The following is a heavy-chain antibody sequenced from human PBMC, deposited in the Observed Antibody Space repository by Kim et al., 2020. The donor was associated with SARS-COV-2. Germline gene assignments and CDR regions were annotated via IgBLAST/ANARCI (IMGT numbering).Heavy chain of an antibody. V-gene: IGHV3-7*01. Sequence: GGSLRLSCGASGIALSSDWLTWVRQAQGRGLECVAHINQDESEKAYVDSVKGRFTISRDNAKNSLYLQMNSLRGEDTAIYFCARGHYGLEDWGQGTTVTVSS. CDR2: INQDESEK. CDR1: GIALSSDW. CDR3: ARGHYGLED. J-gene: IGHJ6*02.